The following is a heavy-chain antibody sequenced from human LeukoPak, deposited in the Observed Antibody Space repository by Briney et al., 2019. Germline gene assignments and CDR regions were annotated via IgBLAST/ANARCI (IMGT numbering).Heavy chain of an antibody. CDR2: IIPILGIA. V-gene: IGHV1-69*04. Sequence: GASVKVSCKASGGTFSSYAISWVRQAPGQGLEWMGRIIPILGIANYAQKFQGRVTITADKSTSTAYMELSSLRSEDTAVYYCARGRQYGALPRPPDYWGQGTLVTVSS. J-gene: IGHJ4*02. CDR3: ARGRQYGALPRPPDY. CDR1: GGTFSSYA. D-gene: IGHD4-17*01.